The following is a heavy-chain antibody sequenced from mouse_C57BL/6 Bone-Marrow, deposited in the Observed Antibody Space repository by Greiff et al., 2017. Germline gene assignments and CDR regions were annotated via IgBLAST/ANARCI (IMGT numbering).Heavy chain of an antibody. CDR2: IYPGSGST. Sequence: QVQLQQPGAELVKPGASVKMSCKASGYTFTSYWITWVKQRPGQGLEWIGDIYPGSGSTNYNEKFKSKATLTVDTSSSTAYMQLSSLTSEDSAVYSCARPYYSNCWYVDVWGTGTAVTVSS. CDR1: GYTFTSYW. CDR3: ARPYYSNCWYVDV. J-gene: IGHJ1*03. V-gene: IGHV1-55*01. D-gene: IGHD2-5*01.